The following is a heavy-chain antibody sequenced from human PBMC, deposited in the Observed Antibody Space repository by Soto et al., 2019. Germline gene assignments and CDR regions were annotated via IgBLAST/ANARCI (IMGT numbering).Heavy chain of an antibody. CDR2: ISSSGDNT. CDR1: GGSISSSSYY. CDR3: AKYVTPTVTLPLDP. Sequence: ETLSLTCTVSGGSISSSSYYWGWIRQPPGKGLEWVSAISSSGDNTYYAGSVKGRFTISRDNSRNTLYLQMNSLRAEDTAVYYCAKYVTPTVTLPLDPWGQGTLVTVSS. J-gene: IGHJ5*02. V-gene: IGHV3-23*01. D-gene: IGHD4-17*01.